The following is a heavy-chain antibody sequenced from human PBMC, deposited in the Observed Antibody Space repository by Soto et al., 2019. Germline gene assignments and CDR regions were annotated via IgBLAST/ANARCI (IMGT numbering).Heavy chain of an antibody. D-gene: IGHD3-22*01. CDR2: ISSSSSYI. V-gene: IGHV3-21*01. J-gene: IGHJ4*02. CDR1: GFTFSSYS. CDR3: ASGLKSMIKDY. Sequence: GGSLRLSCAASGFTFSSYSMNWVRQAPGKGLEWVSSISSSSSYIYYADSVKGRFTISRDNAKNSLYLQMNSLRAEDTAVYYCASGLKSMIKDYWGQGTLVTVSS.